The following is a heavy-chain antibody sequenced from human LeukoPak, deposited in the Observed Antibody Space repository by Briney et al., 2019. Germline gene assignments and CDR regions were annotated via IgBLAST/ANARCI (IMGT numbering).Heavy chain of an antibody. D-gene: IGHD2-2*01. V-gene: IGHV4-34*01. CDR3: ATGRVVPAAAGNNWFDP. CDR2: INHSGST. Sequence: SETLSLTCAVYGGSFSGYYWSWIRQPPGKGLEWIGEINHSGSTNYNPSLKSRDTISVDTSKNQFSLKLSSVTAADTAVYYCATGRVVPAAAGNNWFDPWGQGTLVTVSS. CDR1: GGSFSGYY. J-gene: IGHJ5*02.